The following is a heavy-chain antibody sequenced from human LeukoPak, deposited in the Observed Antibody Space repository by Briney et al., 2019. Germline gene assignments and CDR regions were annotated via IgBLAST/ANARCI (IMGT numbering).Heavy chain of an antibody. D-gene: IGHD3-10*01. CDR2: ISSSSSYI. CDR3: ARKAGYYYGSGDY. CDR1: GFTFSHYS. Sequence: GGSLRLSCAASGFTFSHYSMNWVRQAPGKGLEWVSSISSSSSYIYYADSVKGRFTVSRNNAKNSLYLQMDSLRAEDTAVYYCARKAGYYYGSGDYWGQGTLVTVSS. J-gene: IGHJ4*02. V-gene: IGHV3-21*04.